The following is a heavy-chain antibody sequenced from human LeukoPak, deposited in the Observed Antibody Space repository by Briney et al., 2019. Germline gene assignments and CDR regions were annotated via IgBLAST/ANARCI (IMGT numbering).Heavy chain of an antibody. D-gene: IGHD1-7*01. CDR2: IYHSGST. CDR3: ASTGTTALFDY. J-gene: IGHJ4*02. CDR1: GYSIGSGYC. Sequence: SETLPLTCAVSGYSIGSGYCWGWIRQPPGKGLEWIGSIYHSGSTYYNPSLKSRVTISVDTSKNQFSLKLSSVTAADTAVYYCASTGTTALFDYWGQGTLVTVSS. V-gene: IGHV4-38-2*01.